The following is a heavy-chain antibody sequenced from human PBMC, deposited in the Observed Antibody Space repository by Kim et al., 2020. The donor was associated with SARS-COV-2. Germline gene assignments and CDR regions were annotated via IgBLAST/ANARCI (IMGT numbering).Heavy chain of an antibody. V-gene: IGHV4-31*03. CDR2: IYYSGST. D-gene: IGHD3-10*01. J-gene: IGHJ4*01. CDR1: GGSINSGNYY. Sequence: SETLSLTCTVSGGSINSGNYYWNWLRQHPGKGLEWIGHIYYSGSTRYNASLQSRVTISLDTSKTQFSLKLTSVTAADTAMYYCARDGGYGSGSYRFDCWG. CDR3: ARDGGYGSGSYRFDC.